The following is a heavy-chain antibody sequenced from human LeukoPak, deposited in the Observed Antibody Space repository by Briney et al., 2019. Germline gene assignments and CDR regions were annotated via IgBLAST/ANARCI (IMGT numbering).Heavy chain of an antibody. Sequence: SETLSLTCAVYGGSFSGYYWSWIRQPPGKGLEWIGEINHSGSTIYNPSLKSRVTISVDTSKKQFSLKLTSVSAADTAVYYCARARGEGVPAGTLPDYWGQGTLVTVSS. CDR1: GGSFSGYY. CDR2: INHSGST. D-gene: IGHD2-2*01. V-gene: IGHV4-34*01. CDR3: ARARGEGVPAGTLPDY. J-gene: IGHJ4*02.